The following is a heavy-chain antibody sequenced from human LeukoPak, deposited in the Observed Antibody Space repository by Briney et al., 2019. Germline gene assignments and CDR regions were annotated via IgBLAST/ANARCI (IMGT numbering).Heavy chain of an antibody. CDR1: GGTFSSYA. CDR3: ARGGGP. Sequence: EASVKVSCKASGGTFSSYAISWVRQAPGQGLEWMGGIIPMFGTANYAQKFQGRVTITTDESTNTAHMELSSLRPEDTAVYYCARGGGPWGQGTLVTVSS. CDR2: IIPMFGTA. J-gene: IGHJ5*02. V-gene: IGHV1-69*05. D-gene: IGHD3-16*01.